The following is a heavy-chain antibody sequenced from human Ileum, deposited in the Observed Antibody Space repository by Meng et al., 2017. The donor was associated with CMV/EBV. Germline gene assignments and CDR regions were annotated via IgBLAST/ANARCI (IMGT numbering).Heavy chain of an antibody. V-gene: IGHV3-48*03. CDR1: GFNFITYE. CDR3: ARDRVFDY. Sequence: GESLKISCAVSGFNFITYEMNWVRQAPGKGLEWVSSITSSGSTSYYAESVRGRFTISRDNAKNSLYLEMKSLRADDTAVYYCARDRVFDYWGQGALVTVSS. J-gene: IGHJ4*02. CDR2: ITSSGSTS.